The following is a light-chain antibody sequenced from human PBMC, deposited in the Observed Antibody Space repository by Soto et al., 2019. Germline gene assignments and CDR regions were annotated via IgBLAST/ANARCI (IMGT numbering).Light chain of an antibody. Sequence: QSALTQPASVSGSPGQSITISCTGTNTDFGSYNHVSWYQQHPGKAPKLMIYEVSNRPSGVSHRFSGSKSGNTASLTISGLQAEDEADYYCCSYTGSRTWVFGGGTKLTVL. J-gene: IGLJ3*02. CDR3: CSYTGSRTWV. CDR1: NTDFGSYNH. CDR2: EVS. V-gene: IGLV2-14*01.